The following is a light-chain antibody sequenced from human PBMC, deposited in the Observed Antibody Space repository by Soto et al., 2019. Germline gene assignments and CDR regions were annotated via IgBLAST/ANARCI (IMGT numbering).Light chain of an antibody. J-gene: IGKJ4*01. Sequence: DIVMTQSPDSLAVSLGERATINCKSSQSVLYSSNNKNYLAWYQQKPGQPPKLLIYWATTRESGVPDRFSGSGSGTDFTLTISSLQAEDVAVYYCQQYYITPLPFGGGTKLEIK. CDR1: QSVLYSSNNKNY. CDR2: WAT. CDR3: QQYYITPLP. V-gene: IGKV4-1*01.